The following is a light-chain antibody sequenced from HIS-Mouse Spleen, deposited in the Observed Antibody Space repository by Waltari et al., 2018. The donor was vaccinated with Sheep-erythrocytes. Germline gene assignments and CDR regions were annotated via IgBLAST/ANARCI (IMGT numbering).Light chain of an antibody. Sequence: SYELTQPPSVSVSPGQTARITCSGDALPKQYAYWYQQKPGQAPVLVIYKESEGPSGIPERFSGSSSGTTVTLTISGVQAEDEADYYCQSADSSGTWVFGGGTKLTVL. CDR1: ALPKQY. CDR2: KES. CDR3: QSADSSGTWV. J-gene: IGLJ3*02. V-gene: IGLV3-25*03.